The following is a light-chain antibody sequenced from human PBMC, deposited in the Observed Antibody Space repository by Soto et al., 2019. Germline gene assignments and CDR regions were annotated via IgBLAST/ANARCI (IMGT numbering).Light chain of an antibody. CDR1: QSVFFTSNNKDY. CDR3: QQYYSLPWT. Sequence: DIVMTQSPDSLAVSLGERATINCRSSQSVFFTSNNKDYLAWYQQKPGQPPKLLMYWASTRESGVPDRFSGSGSGTDYTLTIAGLQAEDVAVYYCQQYYSLPWTFGQGTKVEIK. V-gene: IGKV4-1*01. J-gene: IGKJ1*01. CDR2: WAS.